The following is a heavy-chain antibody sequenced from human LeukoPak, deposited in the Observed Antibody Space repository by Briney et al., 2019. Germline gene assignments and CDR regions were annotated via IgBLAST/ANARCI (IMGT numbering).Heavy chain of an antibody. V-gene: IGHV3-21*01. CDR1: GFTFNDYS. J-gene: IGHJ6*03. Sequence: GGSLRLSCAASGFTFNDYSMNWVRQAPGKGLEWVSSISSSYPFIYYADSVKGRFTISRDNAKNSVYLQMNNLRAEDTAVYYCARDYCANGVCPFFYYYYYMDVWGRGTTVTVSS. CDR3: ARDYCANGVCPFFYYYYYMDV. D-gene: IGHD2-8*01. CDR2: ISSSYPFI.